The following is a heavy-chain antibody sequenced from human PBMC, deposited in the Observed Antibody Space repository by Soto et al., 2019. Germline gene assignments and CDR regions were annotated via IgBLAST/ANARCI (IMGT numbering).Heavy chain of an antibody. V-gene: IGHV3-15*01. CDR1: GITFSNAW. Sequence: SCAASGITFSNAWMTWVRQAPGKGLEWVGRIKSITDGGTTDYAAPVKGRFTISRDGSKDTLYLQMNNLRTEDTAVYHCTTDSADIVVVPATFGMDVWGQGTTVTVSS. J-gene: IGHJ6*02. CDR3: TTDSADIVVVPATFGMDV. CDR2: IKSITDGGTT. D-gene: IGHD2-2*01.